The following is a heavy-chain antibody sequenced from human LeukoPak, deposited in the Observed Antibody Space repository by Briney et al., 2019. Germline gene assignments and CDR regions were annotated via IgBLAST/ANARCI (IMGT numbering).Heavy chain of an antibody. CDR1: GSTFSSCA. J-gene: IGHJ4*02. D-gene: IGHD1-26*01. Sequence: GGSLRLSCVASGSTFSSCAMSWVRQAPGKGLEWVSAIDVGGGNTYYADSVKGRFTFSRDNFKNTLHLQMNSLRAEDTAVYYCAKADTGGNYFDHWGQGTLVTVSS. V-gene: IGHV3-23*01. CDR2: IDVGGGNT. CDR3: AKADTGGNYFDH.